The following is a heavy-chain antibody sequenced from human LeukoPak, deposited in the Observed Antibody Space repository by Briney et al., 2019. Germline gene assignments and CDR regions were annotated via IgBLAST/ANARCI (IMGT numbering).Heavy chain of an antibody. CDR3: AKGPTRRYYGSGSYYST. Sequence: PGGSLRLSCAASGFIFSSYGMSWVRQAPGKGLEWVSAISGSGGSTYYADSVKGRFTISRDNSKNTLYLQMNSLRAEDTAVYYCAKGPTRRYYGSGSYYSTWGQGTLVTVSS. CDR1: GFIFSSYG. V-gene: IGHV3-23*01. CDR2: ISGSGGST. J-gene: IGHJ5*02. D-gene: IGHD3-10*01.